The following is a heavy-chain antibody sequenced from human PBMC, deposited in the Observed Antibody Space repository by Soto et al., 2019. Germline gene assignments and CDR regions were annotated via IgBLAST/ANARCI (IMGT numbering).Heavy chain of an antibody. CDR1: GYTFSGFY. CDR3: ASAAVTGTAGLDF. J-gene: IGHJ4*02. CDR2: INPNSGGT. Sequence: SVNGSCKASGYTFSGFYMHWVRQAPGQGLEWMGWINPNSGGTKSAEKFQGRVTMTRDTSISTAYMELSRLTSDDTAVYYCASAAVTGTAGLDFWGQGTQVTVSS. V-gene: IGHV1-2*02. D-gene: IGHD6-19*01.